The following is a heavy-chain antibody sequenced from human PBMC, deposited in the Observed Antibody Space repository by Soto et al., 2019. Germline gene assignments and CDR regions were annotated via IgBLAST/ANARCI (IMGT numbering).Heavy chain of an antibody. CDR2: ISAYNGNT. CDR1: GYTFTSYG. V-gene: IGHV1-18*01. CDR3: ARDLNLGLAAG. Sequence: QVQLVQSGAEVKKPGASVKVSCKASGYTFTSYGISWVRQAPGQGLEWMGWISAYNGNTKYAQKFQGRVTMTTDTSKSTAYMELRSLRSEDTAVYYCARDLNLGLAAGWGQGTLVTVSS. D-gene: IGHD6-13*01. J-gene: IGHJ4*02.